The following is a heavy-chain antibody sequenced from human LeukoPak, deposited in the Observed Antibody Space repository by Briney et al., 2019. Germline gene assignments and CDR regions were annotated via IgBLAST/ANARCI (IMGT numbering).Heavy chain of an antibody. J-gene: IGHJ4*02. CDR3: ARDLLSSSSPLSH. V-gene: IGHV1-69*13. D-gene: IGHD6-6*01. CDR2: IIPIFGTA. CDR1: GYTFTSYG. Sequence: SVKVSCKASGYTFTSYGISWVRQAPGQGLEWMGGIIPIFGTANYAQKFQGRVTITADESTSTAYMELSSLRSEDTAVYYCARDLLSSSSPLSHWGQGTLVTVSS.